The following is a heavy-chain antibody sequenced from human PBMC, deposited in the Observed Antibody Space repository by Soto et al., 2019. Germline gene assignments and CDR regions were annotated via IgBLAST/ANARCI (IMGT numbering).Heavy chain of an antibody. J-gene: IGHJ3*02. CDR2: ISAYNGNT. CDR1: GYTFTSYG. Sequence: GASVKVSCKASGYTFTSYGISWVRQAPGQGLEWMGWISAYNGNTNYAQKLQGRVTMTTDTPTSTAYMELRSLRSDDTAVYYCARDYSYDYIWGSRYALDIWGQGTMVTVSS. CDR3: ARDYSYDYIWGSRYALDI. V-gene: IGHV1-18*01. D-gene: IGHD3-16*01.